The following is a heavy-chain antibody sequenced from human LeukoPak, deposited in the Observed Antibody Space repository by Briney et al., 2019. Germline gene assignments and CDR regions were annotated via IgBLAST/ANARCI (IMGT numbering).Heavy chain of an antibody. J-gene: IGHJ4*02. D-gene: IGHD3-22*01. Sequence: GGSLRLSCAASGFTFSSYAMSWVRQAPGKGLEWVSAISGSGGSTYYADSVKGRFTISRDNSKSTLYLQMNSLRAEDTAVYYCAKDPGGYYDSSGYYSINDYWGQGTLVTVSS. CDR3: AKDPGGYYDSSGYYSINDY. CDR2: ISGSGGST. CDR1: GFTFSSYA. V-gene: IGHV3-23*01.